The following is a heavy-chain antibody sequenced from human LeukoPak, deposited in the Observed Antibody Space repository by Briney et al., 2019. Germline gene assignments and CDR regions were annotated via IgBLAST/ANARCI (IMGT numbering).Heavy chain of an antibody. Sequence: GTSLRLSCAASGFTFSDYGMHWVRQAQGKGLEWAAVIWYDGSNKYYADSVKGRFTISRDNSKNTLYLEMNSLRAEDTAVYWSARDAMKSSSWPDYWGQGTLVTVSS. CDR3: ARDAMKSSSWPDY. J-gene: IGHJ4*02. V-gene: IGHV3-33*01. D-gene: IGHD6-13*01. CDR2: IWYDGSNK. CDR1: GFTFSDYG.